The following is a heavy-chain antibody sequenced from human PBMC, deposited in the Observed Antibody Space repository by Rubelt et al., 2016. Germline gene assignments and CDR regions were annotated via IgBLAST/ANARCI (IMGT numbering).Heavy chain of an antibody. J-gene: IGHJ4*02. CDR3: AKEFQRELPFFFDS. CDR2: ISGSGLTT. V-gene: IGHV3-23*01. D-gene: IGHD1-7*01. Sequence: EVQLLESGGGLAQPGESLRLSCVASGFTFSDYAMTWVRQAPGMGLEWVSAISGSGLTTYFVESVKGRFTISRDNSENTLYLQMNSLRAEDTALYYCAKEFQRELPFFFDSWGQGTLVTVSP. CDR1: GFTFSDYA.